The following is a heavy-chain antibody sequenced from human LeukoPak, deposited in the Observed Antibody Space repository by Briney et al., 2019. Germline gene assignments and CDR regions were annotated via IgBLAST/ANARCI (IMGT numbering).Heavy chain of an antibody. CDR1: GGSISSGSYY. CDR2: IYTSGST. CDR3: AGGALYMAV. Sequence: PSQTLSLTCTVSGGSISSGSYYWSWIRQPAGKGLEWIGRIYTSGSTHYNPSLKSRVTISVDTSKNQFSLKLSSVTAADTAVYYWAGGALYMAVWGKGTRFTISS. D-gene: IGHD3-16*01. J-gene: IGHJ6*03. V-gene: IGHV4-61*02.